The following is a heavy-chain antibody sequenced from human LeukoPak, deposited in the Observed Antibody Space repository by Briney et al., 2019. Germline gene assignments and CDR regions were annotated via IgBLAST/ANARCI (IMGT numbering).Heavy chain of an antibody. CDR2: INPNSGGT. D-gene: IGHD5-12*01. CDR3: ARDAHNGYEFHDWFDP. J-gene: IGHJ5*02. CDR1: GYTFTNYY. Sequence: ASVKVSCKASGYTFTNYYIHWVRQAPGQGLEWKGWINPNSGGTKYAQKFQGRVTMTTDTSISTGYMEMSRLTSDDTAVYYCARDAHNGYEFHDWFDPWGQGALVTVSS. V-gene: IGHV1-2*02.